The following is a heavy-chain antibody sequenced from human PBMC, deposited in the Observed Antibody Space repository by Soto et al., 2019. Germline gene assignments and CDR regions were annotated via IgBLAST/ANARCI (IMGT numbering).Heavy chain of an antibody. J-gene: IGHJ4*02. CDR1: GGSISSYY. CDR3: ARVGAGYSSSEVDY. Sequence: SETLSLTCTVSGGSISSYYWSWIRQPPGKGLEWIGYIYYSGSTNYNPSLKSRVTISVDTSKNQFSLKLSSVTAPDTAVYYCARVGAGYSSSEVDYWGQGTLVTVSS. D-gene: IGHD6-13*01. CDR2: IYYSGST. V-gene: IGHV4-59*01.